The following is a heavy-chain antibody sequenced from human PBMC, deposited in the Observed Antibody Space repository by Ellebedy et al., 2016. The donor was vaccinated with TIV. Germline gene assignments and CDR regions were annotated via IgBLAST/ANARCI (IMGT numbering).Heavy chain of an antibody. CDR2: IKQDGSEK. J-gene: IGHJ4*02. Sequence: GGSLRLSCAASGFTFSNYWMSWVRQAPGKGLEWVANIKQDGSEKYYVDSVKGRFSISRDNAKNSLYVQMNSLRDEDTAVYYCARSPGATTSGWYNFDYWGQGTLVTVSS. V-gene: IGHV3-7*03. CDR3: ARSPGATTSGWYNFDY. CDR1: GFTFSNYW. D-gene: IGHD6-19*01.